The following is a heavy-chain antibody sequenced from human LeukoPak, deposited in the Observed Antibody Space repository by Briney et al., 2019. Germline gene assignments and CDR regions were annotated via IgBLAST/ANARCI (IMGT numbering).Heavy chain of an antibody. CDR2: ITAYNGNT. CDR3: ARETSPTNDSSGYYYYFDY. D-gene: IGHD3-22*01. CDR1: GYTFTNYG. Sequence: ASVKVSCKASGYTFTNYGINWVRQAPGQGLEWMGWITAYNGNTNYAQKLQGRVTMTTDTSTSTAYMELRSLRSDDTAVYYCARETSPTNDSSGYYYYFDYWGQGTLVTVSS. J-gene: IGHJ4*02. V-gene: IGHV1-18*01.